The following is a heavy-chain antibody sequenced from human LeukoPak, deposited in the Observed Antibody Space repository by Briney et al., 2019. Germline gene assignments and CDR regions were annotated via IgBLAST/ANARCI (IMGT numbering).Heavy chain of an antibody. D-gene: IGHD4-17*01. CDR1: GGSISSGGYY. J-gene: IGHJ5*02. CDR2: IYYSGSS. V-gene: IGHV4-31*03. CDR3: ARVNGDYDWFDP. Sequence: SETLSLTCTVSGGSISSGGYYWSWIRQHPGKGLEWIGYIYYSGSSYYNPSLKSRVTISVDTSKNQFSLRLSSVTAADTAVYYCARVNGDYDWFDPWGQGTLVTVSS.